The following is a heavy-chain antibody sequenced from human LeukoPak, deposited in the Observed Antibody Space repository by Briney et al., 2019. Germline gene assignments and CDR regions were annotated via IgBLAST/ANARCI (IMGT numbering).Heavy chain of an antibody. D-gene: IGHD1-26*01. CDR3: AKDAIVSEYYYYYMDV. Sequence: GGSLRLSCAASGFTFSSYGMHWVRLAPGKGLEWVAFIRHDGSNKYYRDSVKGRFTISRDNSKNTLYLQMNSLRAEDTAVYYCAKDAIVSEYYYYYMDVWGKGTTVTISS. CDR1: GFTFSSYG. CDR2: IRHDGSNK. V-gene: IGHV3-30*02. J-gene: IGHJ6*03.